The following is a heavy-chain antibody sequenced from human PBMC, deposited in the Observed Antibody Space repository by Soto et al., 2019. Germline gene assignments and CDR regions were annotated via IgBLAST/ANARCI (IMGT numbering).Heavy chain of an antibody. Sequence: KASETLSLTCTVSGGSISSDDYYWIWIRQPPGKALEYIAYIYYSGSSGSTYYNPSLKRRVTMSVDTSKNQFSLKLNSVTAADTAVYYCASQGFERAVVTPLSAFDNWGQGTMVTV. J-gene: IGHJ3*02. CDR3: ASQGFERAVVTPLSAFDN. CDR1: GGSISSDDYY. CDR2: IYYSGSSGST. V-gene: IGHV4-30-4*01. D-gene: IGHD2-21*02.